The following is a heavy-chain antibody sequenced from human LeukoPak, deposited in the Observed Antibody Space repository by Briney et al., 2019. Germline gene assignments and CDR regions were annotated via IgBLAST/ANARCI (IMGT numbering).Heavy chain of an antibody. CDR1: GGSFSGYY. CDR3: ARHRCSGGSCYPMNWFDP. D-gene: IGHD2-15*01. CDR2: INHSGST. Sequence: SETLSLTCAVYGGSFSGYYWNWIRQPPGKGLEWIGEINHSGSTNYNPSLKSRVTISVDTSKNQFSLKLSSVTAADTAVYYCARHRCSGGSCYPMNWFDPWGQGTLVTVSS. J-gene: IGHJ5*02. V-gene: IGHV4-34*01.